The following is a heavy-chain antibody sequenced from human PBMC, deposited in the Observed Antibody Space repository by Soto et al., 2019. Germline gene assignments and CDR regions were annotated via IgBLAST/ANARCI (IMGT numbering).Heavy chain of an antibody. CDR2: INHSGST. V-gene: IGHV4-34*01. D-gene: IGHD3-22*01. CDR3: ARGITMIAPDKYYLDS. J-gene: IGHJ4*02. Sequence: WTWIRQPPGKGLEWIGEINHSGSTNYNPSPKSRVTISVDTSKNQFSLNLRSVTAADTAVYYCARGITMIAPDKYYLDSWGQGNLVTVSS.